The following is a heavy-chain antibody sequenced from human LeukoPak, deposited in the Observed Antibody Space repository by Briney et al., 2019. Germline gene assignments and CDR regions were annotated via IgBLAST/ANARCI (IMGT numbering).Heavy chain of an antibody. V-gene: IGHV3-30*04. D-gene: IGHD2-15*01. Sequence: GGSLRLSCAASGFPFTYYAMQWVRQAPDKGLEWVASLSYDGTTEHYADSVKGRFTISRDTSKNILYLQMNSLRAEDTAVYYCARDTPLAGLDAFDIWGRGTMVTVSS. CDR1: GFPFTYYA. CDR2: LSYDGTTE. J-gene: IGHJ3*02. CDR3: ARDTPLAGLDAFDI.